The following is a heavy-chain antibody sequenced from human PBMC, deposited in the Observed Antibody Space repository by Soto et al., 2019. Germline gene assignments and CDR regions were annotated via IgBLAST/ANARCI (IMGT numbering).Heavy chain of an antibody. CDR1: GFAFNDSA. Sequence: DVQVVQSGGGLVQPGGSLKLSCAASGFAFNDSAMHWVRQASGKGLEWVARVRSKTNNYATAYPVSVRGRFTVSRDDSMGTTYLQMNSLKTEDTAMYYCTNNFVWGQGVLGTVSS. CDR2: VRSKTNNYAT. V-gene: IGHV3-73*01. J-gene: IGHJ4*02. D-gene: IGHD2-15*01. CDR3: TNNFV.